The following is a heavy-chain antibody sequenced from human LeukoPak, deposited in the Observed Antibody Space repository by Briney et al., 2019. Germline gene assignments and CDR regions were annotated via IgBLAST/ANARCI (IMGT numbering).Heavy chain of an antibody. V-gene: IGHV4-4*07. Sequence: SETLSLTCNVSGASTSSYYWSWIRQPAGTGLEWIGRISTRGSTTYNPSLKSRVTMSLDTSKNQFSLKLSSVTAADTAVYYCARSLVPPTYWYFDSWGQGTLVTVSS. CDR3: ARSLVPPTYWYFDS. J-gene: IGHJ4*02. CDR2: ISTRGST. D-gene: IGHD2-21*01. CDR1: GASTSSYY.